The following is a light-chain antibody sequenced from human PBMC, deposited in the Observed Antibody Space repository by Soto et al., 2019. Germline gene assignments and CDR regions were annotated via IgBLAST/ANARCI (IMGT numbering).Light chain of an antibody. Sequence: QSVVTQPPSASGTPGQRVIISCSGGSSNIGSHTVNWYQQLPGTAPKSLIYTNNQRPSGVPDRFSGSKSGTSASLAISGLQSEDEADYYCASWDGSLNVWVFGGGTQLTVL. V-gene: IGLV1-44*01. J-gene: IGLJ3*02. CDR2: TNN. CDR3: ASWDGSLNVWV. CDR1: SSNIGSHT.